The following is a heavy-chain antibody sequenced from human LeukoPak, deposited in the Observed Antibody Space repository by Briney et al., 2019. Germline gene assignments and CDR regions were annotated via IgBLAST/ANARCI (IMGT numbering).Heavy chain of an antibody. CDR2: IYYSGTT. D-gene: IGHD7-27*01. V-gene: IGHV4-39*01. CDR3: ARHTSHTIATGDFDY. J-gene: IGHJ4*02. Sequence: SETLSLTCTVSGGSISSSRYYWGWIRQPPGKGLEWVGSIYYSGTTYNHPSRKSRVTIFVDTAKNQFSLEVSSVTAADTAVYYCARHTSHTIATGDFDYWGQGTLVTVSS. CDR1: GGSISSSRYY.